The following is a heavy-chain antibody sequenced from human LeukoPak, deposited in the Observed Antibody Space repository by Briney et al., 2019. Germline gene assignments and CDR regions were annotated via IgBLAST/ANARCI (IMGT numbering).Heavy chain of an antibody. Sequence: GGSLGLSGSFSGFTFVPSVMHWVGRLPGKGLEYVSAISSNGDNTYYADSVKGRFTISRDNSKNTLYLQMSSLRADDTAVYYCVRGTGYWGQGTLVTVSS. J-gene: IGHJ4*02. CDR1: GFTFVPSV. CDR3: VRGTGY. CDR2: ISSNGDNT. V-gene: IGHV3-64D*06.